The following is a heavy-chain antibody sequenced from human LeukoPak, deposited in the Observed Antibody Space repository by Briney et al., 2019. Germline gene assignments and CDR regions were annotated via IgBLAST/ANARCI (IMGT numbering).Heavy chain of an antibody. V-gene: IGHV3-74*01. CDR2: INHEETTK. Sequence: PGGSLTLSCAASGFTFGTFWMHWLRQAPGKGLVWVSRINHEETTKKYAHAVKGRFTISRDNAKHTLYLQMNSRRAEDTAVYYWARGGLEPVDYWGQGTLVTVSS. CDR3: ARGGLEPVDY. D-gene: IGHD1-14*01. CDR1: GFTFGTFW. J-gene: IGHJ4*02.